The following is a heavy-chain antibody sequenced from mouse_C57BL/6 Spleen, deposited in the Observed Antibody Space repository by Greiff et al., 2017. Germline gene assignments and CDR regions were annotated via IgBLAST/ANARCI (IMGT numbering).Heavy chain of an antibody. CDR1: GYAFSSSW. CDR3: ARWTFAY. CDR2: IYPGDGDT. D-gene: IGHD3-3*01. V-gene: IGHV1-82*01. Sequence: QVQLKESGPELVKPGASVKISCKASGYAFSSSWMNWVKQRPGTGLEWIGRIYPGDGDTNYNGKFKGKATLTADKSSSTAYMQLSSLTSEDSAVYFCARWTFAYWGQGTLVTVSA. J-gene: IGHJ3*01.